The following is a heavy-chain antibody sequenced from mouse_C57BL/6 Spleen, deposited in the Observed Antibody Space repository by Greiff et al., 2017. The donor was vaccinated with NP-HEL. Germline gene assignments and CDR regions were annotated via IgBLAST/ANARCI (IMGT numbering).Heavy chain of an antibody. J-gene: IGHJ1*03. CDR2: IDPSDSET. D-gene: IGHD1-1*01. Sequence: VQLQQPGAELVRPGSSVKLSCKASGYTFTSYWMHWVKQRPIQGLEWIGNIDPSDSETHYNQKFKDKATLTVDKSSSTAYMQLSSLTSEDSAVYYCARGHYGSSYEYFDVWGTGTTVTVSS. CDR3: ARGHYGSSYEYFDV. CDR1: GYTFTSYW. V-gene: IGHV1-52*01.